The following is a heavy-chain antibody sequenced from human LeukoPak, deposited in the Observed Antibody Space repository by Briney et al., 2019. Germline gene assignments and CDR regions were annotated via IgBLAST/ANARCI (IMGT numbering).Heavy chain of an antibody. CDR3: ARGGFRVTPLLTDY. J-gene: IGHJ4*02. CDR2: ISSSSSTI. CDR1: GFTFSRYA. V-gene: IGHV3-48*04. Sequence: PGRSLRLSCVASGFTFSRYAMHWVRQAPGKGLEWVSYISSSSSTIYYADSVKGRFTISRDNAKNSLYLQMNSLRAEDTAVYYCARGGFRVTPLLTDYWGQGTLVTVSS. D-gene: IGHD3-3*01.